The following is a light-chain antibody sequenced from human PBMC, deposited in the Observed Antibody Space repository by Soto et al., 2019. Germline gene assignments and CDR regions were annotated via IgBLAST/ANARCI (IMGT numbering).Light chain of an antibody. J-gene: IGKJ1*01. CDR1: QSVSSN. Sequence: EIVLTQSPGTLSLSPGERATLSCRASQSVSSNLAWYQQKPGQAPRLLISGASSRATGIPDRFSGSGSGTDFTLTISSLQPEDVATYYCQKYNSAPWTFGQGTKVDIK. V-gene: IGKV3D-15*01. CDR3: QKYNSAPWT. CDR2: GAS.